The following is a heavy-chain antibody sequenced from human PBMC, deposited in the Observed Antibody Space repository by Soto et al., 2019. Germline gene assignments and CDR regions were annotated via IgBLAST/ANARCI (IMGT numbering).Heavy chain of an antibody. J-gene: IGHJ4*02. Sequence: GGSLRLSCAASGFTFGGFAMGWVRQAPGKGLEWVSAIDGSGRSTFYADSVGGRFTISRDKSKNMLFLQMNSLSAGDSAVYFCSKGSASYGTYFFEHWGQGILVNVPS. D-gene: IGHD3-9*01. CDR2: IDGSGRST. CDR1: GFTFGGFA. V-gene: IGHV3-23*01. CDR3: SKGSASYGTYFFEH.